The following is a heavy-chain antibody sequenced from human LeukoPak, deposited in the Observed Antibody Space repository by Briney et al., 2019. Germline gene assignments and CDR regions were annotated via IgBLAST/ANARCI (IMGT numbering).Heavy chain of an antibody. CDR1: GDSISSSNYY. V-gene: IGHV4-39*01. J-gene: IGHJ5*02. D-gene: IGHD2-21*02. Sequence: SETLSLTCTVSGDSISSSNYYWGWIRQPPGKGLEWLGSFSYSESTYYNPSLKSRVTIFVDTSKNHFSLKLGSVTAADTAVYYCARHEHIVVVTAIRNWFDPWGQGTLVTVSS. CDR2: FSYSEST. CDR3: ARHEHIVVVTAIRNWFDP.